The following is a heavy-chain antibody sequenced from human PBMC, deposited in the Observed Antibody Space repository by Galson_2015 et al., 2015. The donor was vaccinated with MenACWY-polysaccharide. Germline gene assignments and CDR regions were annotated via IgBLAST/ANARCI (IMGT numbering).Heavy chain of an antibody. CDR1: GFTFSSYA. Sequence: SLRLSCAASGFTFSSYAMSWVRQAPGKGLEWVSDISGSGANTDYSDSVKGRFTISRDNSKDSLYLQMDSLRAEDTAIYYCAKVLPGSLRALDHWGQGTLVAVSS. V-gene: IGHV3-23*01. D-gene: IGHD2-15*01. J-gene: IGHJ4*02. CDR3: AKVLPGSLRALDH. CDR2: ISGSGANT.